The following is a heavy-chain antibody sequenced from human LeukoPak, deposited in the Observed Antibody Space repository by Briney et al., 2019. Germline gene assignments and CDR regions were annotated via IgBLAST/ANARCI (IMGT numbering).Heavy chain of an antibody. CDR3: ARARESMATAGSYFDY. Sequence: PSQTLSLTCAVSGGSISSGDYSWSWIRQPPGSGLEWIGYIWHSGHTNYHPSLRSRVTISLARSNSQFSLRLSSVTAADTAVYYCARARESMATAGSYFDYWGQGTLVTVSS. CDR1: GGSISSGDYS. J-gene: IGHJ4*02. D-gene: IGHD6-13*01. CDR2: IWHSGHT. V-gene: IGHV4-30-2*01.